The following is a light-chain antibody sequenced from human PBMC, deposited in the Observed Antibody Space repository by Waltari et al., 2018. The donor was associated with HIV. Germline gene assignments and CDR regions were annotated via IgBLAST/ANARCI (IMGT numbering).Light chain of an antibody. V-gene: IGLV1-44*01. Sequence: QSVLTQPPSASGTPGQRVTISCSGSSSNIGSNTVNWYQQLPGTAPKLLIYSNNPRPSGGPDRFSGSKSGTSASLAISGLQSEDEADYYCAAWDDSLNAWVFGGGTKLTVL. CDR2: SNN. CDR1: SSNIGSNT. J-gene: IGLJ3*02. CDR3: AAWDDSLNAWV.